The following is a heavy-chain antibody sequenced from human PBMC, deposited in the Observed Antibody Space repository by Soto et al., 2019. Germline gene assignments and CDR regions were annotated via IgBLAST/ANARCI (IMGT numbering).Heavy chain of an antibody. CDR3: ARAYSSSWFPSDY. V-gene: IGHV3-23*01. Sequence: HPGGSLRLSCAASGFTFSSYDINWVRHAPGKGLEWVSAISGSGRSTYYADSVKGRFTISRDNSKNTLYLQMNSLRADDTAVYYCARAYSSSWFPSDYWGQGTLVTVSS. CDR1: GFTFSSYD. CDR2: ISGSGRST. J-gene: IGHJ4*02. D-gene: IGHD6-13*01.